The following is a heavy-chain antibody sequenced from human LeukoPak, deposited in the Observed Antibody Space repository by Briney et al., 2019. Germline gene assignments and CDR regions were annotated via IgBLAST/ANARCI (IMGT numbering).Heavy chain of an antibody. CDR1: GGSISSGGYS. J-gene: IGHJ5*02. CDR2: IYHSGST. CDR3: AREGYCSGGSCDNWFDP. D-gene: IGHD2-15*01. Sequence: SQTLSLTCAVSGGSISSGGYSWSWIRQPPGRGLEWIGYIYHSGSTYYNPSLKSRVTISVDRSKNQFSLNLSSVTAADTAVYYCAREGYCSGGSCDNWFDPWGQGTLVTVSS. V-gene: IGHV4-30-2*01.